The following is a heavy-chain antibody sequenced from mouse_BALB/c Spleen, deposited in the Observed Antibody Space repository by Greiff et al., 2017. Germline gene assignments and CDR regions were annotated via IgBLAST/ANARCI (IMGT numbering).Heavy chain of an antibody. D-gene: IGHD1-1*01. CDR3: ARHDYYGSSYRAMDY. J-gene: IGHJ4*01. Sequence: EVKLMESGGGLVKPGGSLKLSCAASGFAFSSYDMSWVRQTPEKRLEWVAYISSGGGSTYYPDTVKGRFTISRDNAKNTLYLQMSSLKSEDTAMYYCARHDYYGSSYRAMDYWGQGTSVTVSS. CDR2: ISSGGGST. CDR1: GFAFSSYD. V-gene: IGHV5-12-1*01.